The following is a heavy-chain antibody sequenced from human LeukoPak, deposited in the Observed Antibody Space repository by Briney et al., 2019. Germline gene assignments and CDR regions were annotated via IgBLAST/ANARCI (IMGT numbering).Heavy chain of an antibody. CDR1: GYSISSGYY. CDR3: ARDLNRGDAFDI. V-gene: IGHV4-38-2*02. CDR2: IYHSGST. J-gene: IGHJ3*02. D-gene: IGHD1-14*01. Sequence: PSETLSLTCTVSGYSISSGYYWGWIRQPPGKGLEWIGSIYHSGSTYYNPSLKSRVTISVDTSKNQFSLKLSSVTAADTAVYYCARDLNRGDAFDIWGQGTMVTVSS.